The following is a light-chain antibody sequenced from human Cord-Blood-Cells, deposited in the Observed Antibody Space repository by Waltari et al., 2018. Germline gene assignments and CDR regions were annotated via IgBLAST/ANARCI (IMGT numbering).Light chain of an antibody. CDR3: QQSYSTPYT. Sequence: DIPMTPSRSSLSAAVGDSVTITCRASQSISSYLNWYQQKPGKAPNLLIYAASSLQSGVPSRFSGSGSGTDFTLTISSLQPEDFATYYCQQSYSTPYTFGQGTKLEIK. J-gene: IGKJ2*01. CDR1: QSISSY. CDR2: AAS. V-gene: IGKV1-39*01.